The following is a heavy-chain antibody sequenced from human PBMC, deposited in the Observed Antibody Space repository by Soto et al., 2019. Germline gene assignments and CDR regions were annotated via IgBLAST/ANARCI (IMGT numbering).Heavy chain of an antibody. Sequence: GASVKVSCKASGYTFTSYDINWVRQATGQGLEWMGWMNPNFGDTSHAQKFQGRVTITGNESTTTVYMELTRLTSEDTAVYYCAGSPEWSYALNEAVISTFGFYWGQGTLVTVSS. CDR3: AGSPEWSYALNEAVISTFGFY. V-gene: IGHV1-8*01. D-gene: IGHD3-3*01. J-gene: IGHJ4*02. CDR2: MNPNFGDT. CDR1: GYTFTSYD.